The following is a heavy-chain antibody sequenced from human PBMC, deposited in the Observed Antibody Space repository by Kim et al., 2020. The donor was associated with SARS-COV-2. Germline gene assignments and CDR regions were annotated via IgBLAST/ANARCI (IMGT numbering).Heavy chain of an antibody. CDR1: GFSRSTSGMC. CDR2: IDWGDDK. D-gene: IGHD6-13*01. V-gene: IGHV2-70*11. J-gene: IGHJ6*02. CDR3: ARIYWYSSSSAYYSGMDV. Sequence: SGPTLVNPTQTLTLTCTFSGFSRSTSGMCVSWIRQPPGKALEWLARIDWGDDKYYSTSLKTRLTISKDTSKNQVGLTMTNMDPVDTATYYCARIYWYSSSSAYYSGMDVWGQGTTVTVSS.